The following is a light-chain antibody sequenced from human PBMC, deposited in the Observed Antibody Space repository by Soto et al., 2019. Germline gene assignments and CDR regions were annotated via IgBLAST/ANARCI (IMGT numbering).Light chain of an antibody. CDR1: QDILHSSNNKNY. J-gene: IGKJ3*01. Sequence: DIVMTQSPDSLAVSLGERATINCKSSQDILHSSNNKNYLAWYQQKPGQPPKLLISWASTRESGVPDRFSGSGSGTDFTLTISILQAEDVAVYYCQQYYGTPFTFGPGTKVDIK. CDR2: WAS. CDR3: QQYYGTPFT. V-gene: IGKV4-1*01.